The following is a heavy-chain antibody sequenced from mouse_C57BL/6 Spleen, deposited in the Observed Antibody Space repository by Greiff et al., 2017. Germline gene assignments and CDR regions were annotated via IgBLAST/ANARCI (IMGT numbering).Heavy chain of an antibody. J-gene: IGHJ2*01. CDR3: ARYDCGYEGNYFDY. CDR2: INPYNGDT. Sequence: EVQLQESGPELVKPGDSVKISCKASGYSFTGYFMNWVMQSHGKSLEWIGRINPYNGDTFYNQKFKGKATLTVDKSSSTAHMKLRSLTSEDSAVYYSARYDCGYEGNYFDYWGQGTTLTVSS. D-gene: IGHD1-1*01. V-gene: IGHV1-20*01. CDR1: GYSFTGYF.